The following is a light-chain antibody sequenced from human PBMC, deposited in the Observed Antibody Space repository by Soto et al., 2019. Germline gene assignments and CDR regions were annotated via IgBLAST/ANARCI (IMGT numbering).Light chain of an antibody. CDR3: QQYASYPYT. Sequence: DIQMTQSPSTLSASVGDSVTISCRASQSIQTWLAWYQQKPGKAPNLLIFDASALAVGVSSRFSGSGSGAEFTLTISSLQADDFATYYCQQYASYPYTFGRGTRLEIK. CDR2: DAS. CDR1: QSIQTW. V-gene: IGKV1-5*01. J-gene: IGKJ2*01.